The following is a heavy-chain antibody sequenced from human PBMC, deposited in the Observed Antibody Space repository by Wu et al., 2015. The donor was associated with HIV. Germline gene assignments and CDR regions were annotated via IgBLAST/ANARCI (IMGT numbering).Heavy chain of an antibody. CDR2: ISGYNGNA. Sequence: QVQLVQSGAEVKKPGASVKVSCKGSGYSLTNYGFSWVRQTPGQGLEWMGWISGYNGNAEYAQNFQGRVTMTIDTSTSTGYMELRSLRSEDTAVYYCARGQQQLVRASYGMDVVGPRDHGHRLL. D-gene: IGHD6-13*01. V-gene: IGHV1-18*01. CDR1: GYSLTNYG. J-gene: IGHJ6*02. CDR3: ARGQQQLVRASYGMDV.